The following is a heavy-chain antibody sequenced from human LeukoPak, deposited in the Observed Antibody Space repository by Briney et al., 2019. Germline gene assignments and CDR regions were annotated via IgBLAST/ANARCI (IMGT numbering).Heavy chain of an antibody. CDR1: GFTSSSYG. Sequence: PGGSLRLSCAASGFTSSSYGMHWVRQAPGKGLEWVAVIWYDGSNKYYADSVKGRFTISRDNSKNTLYLQMNSLRAEDTAVYYCARAPPQYDFWSGYTTGNWFDPWGQGTLVTVSS. D-gene: IGHD3-3*01. CDR3: ARAPPQYDFWSGYTTGNWFDP. V-gene: IGHV3-33*01. CDR2: IWYDGSNK. J-gene: IGHJ5*02.